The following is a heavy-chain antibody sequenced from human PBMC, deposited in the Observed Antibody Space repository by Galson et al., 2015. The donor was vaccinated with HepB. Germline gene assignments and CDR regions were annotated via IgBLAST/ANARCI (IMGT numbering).Heavy chain of an antibody. Sequence: SLRLSCAASGFTFSNYGMHWVRQAPGQGLEWVSSISGTSSYIYYADSEKGRFTISRDNARNSLYLQMNSLRAEDTAVYYCARDIRPGVRPLWYFDLWGRGTLVTVSS. CDR1: GFTFSNYG. J-gene: IGHJ2*01. V-gene: IGHV3-21*01. CDR2: ISGTSSYI. CDR3: ARDIRPGVRPLWYFDL. D-gene: IGHD3-10*01.